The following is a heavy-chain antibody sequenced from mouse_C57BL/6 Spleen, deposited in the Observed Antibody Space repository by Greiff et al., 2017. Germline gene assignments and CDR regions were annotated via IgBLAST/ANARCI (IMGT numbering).Heavy chain of an antibody. D-gene: IGHD2-1*01. J-gene: IGHJ1*03. Sequence: QVQLQQSGAELAKPGASVKLSCKASGYTFTSYWMHWVKQRPGQGLEWIGYINPSSGYTKYNQKFKDKATLTADKSSSTAYMQLSSLTYEDSAVYYCLYGNYEGYFDVWGTGTTVTVSS. V-gene: IGHV1-7*01. CDR1: GYTFTSYW. CDR2: INPSSGYT. CDR3: LYGNYEGYFDV.